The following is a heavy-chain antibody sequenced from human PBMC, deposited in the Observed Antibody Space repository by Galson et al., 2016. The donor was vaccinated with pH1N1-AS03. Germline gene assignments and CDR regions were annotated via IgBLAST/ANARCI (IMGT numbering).Heavy chain of an antibody. CDR2: VIPIFGTT. Sequence: CKASGGTFSSYAFSWVRQAPGQGLEWMGGVIPIFGTTNYAQKFQGRVTITADKSTSTAYMELRSLRSDDTAVYYCARAMEPTTYYGMDVWGQGTTVTVSS. V-gene: IGHV1-69*06. J-gene: IGHJ6*02. CDR1: GGTFSSYA. CDR3: ARAMEPTTYYGMDV. D-gene: IGHD4/OR15-4a*01.